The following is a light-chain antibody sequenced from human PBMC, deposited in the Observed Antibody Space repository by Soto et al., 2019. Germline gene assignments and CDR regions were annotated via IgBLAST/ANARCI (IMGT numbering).Light chain of an antibody. V-gene: IGKV3-15*01. CDR3: QQCSNSPT. J-gene: IGKJ5*01. Sequence: IQMTQSPAKLCETPGEGATLSCRASQSVSRHLAWYQQRPGQAPRLLISGASTRATGTAARFSGRGSGREFTVTTISLSSEESVLFFCQQCSNSPTFSQGTRLEIK. CDR2: GAS. CDR1: QSVSRH.